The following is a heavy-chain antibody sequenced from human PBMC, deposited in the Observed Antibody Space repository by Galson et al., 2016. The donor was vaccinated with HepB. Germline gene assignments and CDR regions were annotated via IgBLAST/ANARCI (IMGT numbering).Heavy chain of an antibody. V-gene: IGHV3-11*06. CDR2: ITNTGIYT. D-gene: IGHD4-17*01. CDR3: ARGATGDSGLFDH. CDR1: GFSFSDHY. Sequence: SLRLSCAASGFSFSDHYMTWIRQTPGKGLEWVSSITNTGIYTTYTNYADSVKGRFTISRDNAKDSLFLQMDSRRVEDTAVYFCARGATGDSGLFDHWGQGALVTVSS. J-gene: IGHJ4*02.